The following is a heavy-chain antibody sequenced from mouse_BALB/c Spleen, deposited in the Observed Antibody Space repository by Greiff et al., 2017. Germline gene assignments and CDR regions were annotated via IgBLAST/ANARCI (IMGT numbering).Heavy chain of an antibody. V-gene: IGHV5-6-5*01. CDR2: ISSGGST. CDR3: ARGRDFDY. Sequence: EVQRVESGGGLVKPGGSLKLSCAASGFTFSSYAMSWVRQTPEKRLEWVASISSGGSTYYPDSVKGRFTISRDNARNILYLQMSSLRSEDTAMYYCARGRDFDYWGQGTTLTVSS. CDR1: GFTFSSYA. J-gene: IGHJ2*01.